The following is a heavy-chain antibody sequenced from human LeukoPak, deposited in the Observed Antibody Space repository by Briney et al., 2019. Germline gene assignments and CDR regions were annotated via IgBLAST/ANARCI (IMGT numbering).Heavy chain of an antibody. V-gene: IGHV4-59*08. J-gene: IGHJ4*02. CDR2: VYYNGIT. CDR3: ARQLYSGYDRVFDY. D-gene: IGHD5-12*01. Sequence: SETLSLTCTVSGGSISGYYWIWIRQPPGKGLEWIGYVYYNGITNYNPSFKSRVTISVDTSKSQLSLKLSYVTAADTAVYFCARQLYSGYDRVFDYWGQGSLVTVSS. CDR1: GGSISGYY.